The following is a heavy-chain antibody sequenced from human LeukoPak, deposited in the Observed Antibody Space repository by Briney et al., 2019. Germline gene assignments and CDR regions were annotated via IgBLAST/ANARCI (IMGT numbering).Heavy chain of an antibody. D-gene: IGHD6-13*01. CDR3: AVGIAAAGLDC. J-gene: IGHJ4*02. CDR2: ITNSGVTI. CDR1: GFTFSDYD. V-gene: IGHV3-11*04. Sequence: PGGPLRLSCAASGFTFSDYDMTWIRQAPGKGLEWVSYITNSGVTIDYADSVKGRFTVSRDNAKNSLYLQMNSLRAEDTAVYYCAVGIAAAGLDCWGQGTLVTVSS.